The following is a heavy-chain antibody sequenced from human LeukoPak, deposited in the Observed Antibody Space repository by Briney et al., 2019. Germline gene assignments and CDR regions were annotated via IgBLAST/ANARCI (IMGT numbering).Heavy chain of an antibody. CDR3: AEDSEDNWNYN. J-gene: IGHJ4*02. V-gene: IGHV3-23*01. Sequence: GGSLRLSCAASGFTFSSYAMSWVRQAPGKGLEWVSAISGSGGSTYYADSVKGRFTISRDNSKNTLYLQMNSLRAEDTAVYYCAEDSEDNWNYNWGQGTLVTVSS. D-gene: IGHD1-7*01. CDR1: GFTFSSYA. CDR2: ISGSGGST.